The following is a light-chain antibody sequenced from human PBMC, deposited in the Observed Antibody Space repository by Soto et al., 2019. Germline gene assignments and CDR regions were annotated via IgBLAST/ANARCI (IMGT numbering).Light chain of an antibody. CDR2: NNA. CDR3: AAWDKSLKGWV. V-gene: IGLV1-44*01. CDR1: SSNIGSYT. J-gene: IGLJ3*02. Sequence: QSVLTQPPSVSGTPGQRVTISCSGSSSNIGSYTVNWYQQVPGTAPKLLVYNNAQRPSGVPDRFSGFKSGTSASLGISGLQSEDEANYYCAAWDKSLKGWVFGGGTKLTVL.